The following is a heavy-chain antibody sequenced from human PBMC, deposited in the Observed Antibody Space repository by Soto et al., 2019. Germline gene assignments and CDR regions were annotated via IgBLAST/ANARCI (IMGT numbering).Heavy chain of an antibody. CDR3: ARGSLVRRNYYYYGMDV. CDR2: INHSGST. J-gene: IGHJ6*02. V-gene: IGHV4-34*01. Sequence: SETLSLTCAVYGGSFSVYYWSWIRQPPGKGLEWIGEINHSGSTNYNPSLKSRVTISVDTSKNQFSLKLSSVTAADTAVYYCARGSLVRRNYYYYGMDVWGQGTTVTVSS. D-gene: IGHD3-10*01. CDR1: GGSFSVYY.